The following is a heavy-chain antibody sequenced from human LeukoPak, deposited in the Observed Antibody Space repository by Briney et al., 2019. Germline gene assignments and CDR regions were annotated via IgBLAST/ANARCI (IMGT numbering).Heavy chain of an antibody. Sequence: GGSLRLSCAASGFTFSSYGMHWVRQAPGKGLEWVAVISYDGSNKYYADTVKGRFTISRDNSKNTLYLQMNSLRAEDTAVYYCARGYDSSGYYYFDAFDIWGQGTMVTVSS. CDR1: GFTFSSYG. V-gene: IGHV3-30*03. CDR2: ISYDGSNK. D-gene: IGHD3-22*01. J-gene: IGHJ3*02. CDR3: ARGYDSSGYYYFDAFDI.